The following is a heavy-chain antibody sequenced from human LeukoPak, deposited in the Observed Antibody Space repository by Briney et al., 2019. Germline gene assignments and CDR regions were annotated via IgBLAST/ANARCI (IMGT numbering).Heavy chain of an antibody. CDR3: ARDISMVNAFDI. CDR1: GGSISSYY. V-gene: IGHV4-59*01. D-gene: IGHD5-18*01. J-gene: IGHJ3*02. Sequence: SETLSLTCTVSGGSISSYYWSWIRQPPGKGLEWIGYIYYSGSTNYNPSPKSRVTISVDTSKNQFSLKLSSVTAADTAVYYCARDISMVNAFDIWGQGTMVTVSS. CDR2: IYYSGST.